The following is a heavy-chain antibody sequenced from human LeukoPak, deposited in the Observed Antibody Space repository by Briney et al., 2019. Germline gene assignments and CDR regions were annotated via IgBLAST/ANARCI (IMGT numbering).Heavy chain of an antibody. D-gene: IGHD2/OR15-2a*01. J-gene: IGHJ5*02. Sequence: GGSLRLSCAASGFTFSSYAMNWVRQAPGKGPEWISYITNSGSTTYYADSVKGRFTISRDNAKNSLALQMNSLRDEDSAVYYCARDSISAALFDLWGQGTLITVSS. CDR1: GFTFSSYA. V-gene: IGHV3-48*02. CDR3: ARDSISAALFDL. CDR2: ITNSGSTT.